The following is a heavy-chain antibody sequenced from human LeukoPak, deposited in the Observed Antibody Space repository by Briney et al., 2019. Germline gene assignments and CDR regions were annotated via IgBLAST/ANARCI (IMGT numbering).Heavy chain of an antibody. CDR3: ARVPGMYSSHFDY. CDR2: ISYDGSNK. D-gene: IGHD6-13*01. Sequence: PGGSLRLSCAASGFTFSSYAMHWVRQAPGKGLEWVAVISYDGSNKYYADSVKGRFTISRDNSENTLYPQMNSLRAEDTAVYYCARVPGMYSSHFDYWGQGTLVTVSS. CDR1: GFTFSSYA. J-gene: IGHJ4*02. V-gene: IGHV3-30-3*01.